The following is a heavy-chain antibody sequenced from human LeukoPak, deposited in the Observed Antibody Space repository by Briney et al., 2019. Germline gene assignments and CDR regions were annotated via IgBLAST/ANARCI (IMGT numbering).Heavy chain of an antibody. J-gene: IGHJ6*03. CDR2: ISHSGST. V-gene: IGHV4-34*01. D-gene: IGHD2-21*01. Sequence: SETLSLTCDLYGGSFSGYYWSWIRQTPGKGLEWIGEISHSGSTNYNASLKSRGTISIVTSKNQFSLNLTSITTAETAIYYCARVVGYYYYYMDVWGKGTTVTVSS. CDR3: ARVVGYYYYYMDV. CDR1: GGSFSGYY.